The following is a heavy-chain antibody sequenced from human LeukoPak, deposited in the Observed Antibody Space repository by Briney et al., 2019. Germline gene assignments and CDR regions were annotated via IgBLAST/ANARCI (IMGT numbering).Heavy chain of an antibody. CDR2: ISSSSSTI. V-gene: IGHV3-11*01. CDR3: ARYASGSYTFDY. J-gene: IGHJ4*02. Sequence: LSLTCAVYGGSFSGYYMSWIRQAPGKGLEWVSYISSSSSTIYYADSVKGRFTISRDNAKNSLYLQMNSLRAEDTAVYYCARYASGSYTFDYWGQGTLVTVSS. CDR1: GGSFSGYY. D-gene: IGHD3-10*01.